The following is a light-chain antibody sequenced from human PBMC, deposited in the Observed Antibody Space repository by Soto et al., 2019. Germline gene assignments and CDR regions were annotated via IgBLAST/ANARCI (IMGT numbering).Light chain of an antibody. J-gene: IGLJ2*01. Sequence: QSVLTQPPSVSEAPRQRVTISCSGSSSNIGNNAVNWYQQLPGKAPKLLIYYDDLLPSGVSDRFSGSKSGTSASLAISWLQSEDEADYYCAAWDDSLNCVVFGGGTKLTVL. CDR2: YDD. V-gene: IGLV1-36*01. CDR1: SSNIGNNA. CDR3: AAWDDSLNCVV.